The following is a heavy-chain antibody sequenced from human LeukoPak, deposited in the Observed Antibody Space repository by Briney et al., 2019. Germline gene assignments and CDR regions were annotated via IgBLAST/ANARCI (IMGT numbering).Heavy chain of an antibody. V-gene: IGHV4-34*01. CDR3: ARGRPDVYYYYDSSGYRQYYFDY. J-gene: IGHJ4*02. D-gene: IGHD3-22*01. CDR1: GGSFSGYY. CDR2: INHSGST. Sequence: SETLSLTCAGYGGSFSGYYWSWIRQPPGKGLEWIGEINHSGSTNYNPSLKSRVTISVDTSKNQFSLKLSSVTAADTAVYYCARGRPDVYYYYDSSGYRQYYFDYWGQGTLVTVSS.